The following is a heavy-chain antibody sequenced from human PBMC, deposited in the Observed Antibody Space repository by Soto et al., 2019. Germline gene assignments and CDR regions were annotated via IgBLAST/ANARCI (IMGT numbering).Heavy chain of an antibody. CDR2: ISTSGSST. CDR3: ARDLPPFCSNGICFADC. J-gene: IGHJ4*02. V-gene: IGHV3-23*01. D-gene: IGHD2-8*01. Sequence: GGSLRLSCAASGFTFANYAMSRVLQAPGKGLEWVSAISTSGSSTYHADSVKGRFTISRDNSKSTLYLQMNSLRAEDTAVYYCARDLPPFCSNGICFADCWGQGTLVTVSS. CDR1: GFTFANYA.